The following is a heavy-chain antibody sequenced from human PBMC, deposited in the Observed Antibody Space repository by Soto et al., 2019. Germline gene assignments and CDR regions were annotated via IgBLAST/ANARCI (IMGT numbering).Heavy chain of an antibody. D-gene: IGHD4-17*01. CDR3: ARSYGYYYYYMDV. V-gene: IGHV3-11*01. CDR1: GFTFGDYY. J-gene: IGHJ6*03. CDR2: ISSSGSTI. Sequence: GGSLRLSCAASGFTFGDYYMSWIRQAPGKGLEWVSYISSSGSTIYYADSVKGRFTISRDNAKNSLYLQMNSLRAEDTAVYYCARSYGYYYYYMDVWGKGTTVTVSS.